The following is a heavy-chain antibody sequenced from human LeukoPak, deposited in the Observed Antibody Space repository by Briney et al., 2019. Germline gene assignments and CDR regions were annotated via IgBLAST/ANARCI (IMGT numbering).Heavy chain of an antibody. CDR1: GGTFSSYA. CDR3: ARVPIYYDSSGYYP. J-gene: IGHJ5*02. V-gene: IGHV1-69*05. D-gene: IGHD3-22*01. Sequence: SVKVSCKASGGTFSSYAISWVRQAPGQGLEWMGRIIPSFGTANYAQKFQGRGRITTDESTSTAYMELSSLRSEDTAVYYCARVPIYYDSSGYYPWGQGTLVTVSS. CDR2: IIPSFGTA.